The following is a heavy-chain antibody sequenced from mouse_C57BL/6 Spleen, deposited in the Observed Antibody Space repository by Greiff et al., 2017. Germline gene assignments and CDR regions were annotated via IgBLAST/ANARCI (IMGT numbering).Heavy chain of an antibody. J-gene: IGHJ1*03. CDR2: IHPNSGST. CDR3: ARSHYYGSGYWYFDV. D-gene: IGHD1-1*01. V-gene: IGHV1-64*01. CDR1: GYTFTSYW. Sequence: QVQLKQPGAELVKPGASVKLSCKASGYTFTSYWMHWVKQRPGQGLEWIGMIHPNSGSTNYNEKFKSKATLTVDKSSSTAYMQLSSLTSEDSAVYYCARSHYYGSGYWYFDVWRTGTTVTVSS.